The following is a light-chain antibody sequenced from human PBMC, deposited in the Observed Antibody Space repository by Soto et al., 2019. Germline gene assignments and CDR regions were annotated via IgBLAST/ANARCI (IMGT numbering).Light chain of an antibody. Sequence: EIVLTQSPDTLSLSPGERATLSCRASQSVGTSLAWYQQKPGQAPSLLISDVSNRATGIPARFSRSGSRTDFTLTISSLDPEEFAVYDCHQHSNWPLTFGGFTKVEIK. CDR2: DVS. V-gene: IGKV3-11*01. CDR1: QSVGTS. J-gene: IGKJ4*01. CDR3: HQHSNWPLT.